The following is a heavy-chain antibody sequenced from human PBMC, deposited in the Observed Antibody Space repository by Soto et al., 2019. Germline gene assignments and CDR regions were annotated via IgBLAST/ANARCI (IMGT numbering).Heavy chain of an antibody. CDR2: ISGSGGST. CDR1: GFTFSSYA. CDR3: AKGGSIAVAGTPYDAFDI. V-gene: IGHV3-23*01. D-gene: IGHD6-19*01. J-gene: IGHJ3*02. Sequence: GGSLRLSCAASGFTFSSYAMSWVRQAPGKGLEWVSAISGSGGSTYYADSVKGRFTISRDNSKNTLYLQMNSLRAEDTAVYYCAKGGSIAVAGTPYDAFDIWGQGTMVTVSS.